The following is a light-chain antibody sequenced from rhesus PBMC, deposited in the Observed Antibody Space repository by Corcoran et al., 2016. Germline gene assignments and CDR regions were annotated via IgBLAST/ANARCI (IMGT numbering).Light chain of an antibody. CDR2: AAT. CDR1: QGINKA. J-gene: IGKJ2*01. Sequence: DIQMTQSPSTLSASVGDRVTVTCRASQGINKAITWYQQKPGKAPTLLIYAATSLPTGVSSRFSGSGAGTDYTLTISSLRPEDVATYYCLQDYTTPCSFGQGTKVEIK. V-gene: IGKV1-94*01. CDR3: LQDYTTPCS.